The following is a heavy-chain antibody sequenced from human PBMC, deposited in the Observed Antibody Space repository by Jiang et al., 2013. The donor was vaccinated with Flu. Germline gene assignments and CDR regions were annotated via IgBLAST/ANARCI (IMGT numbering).Heavy chain of an antibody. D-gene: IGHD5-24*01. Sequence: GAEVKKPGESLKISCEGSGNSFMNYWIGWVRQTPGEGLEWMGIMHPGYSDTRYSPSFQGQVTLSADKSINIAYLQWNSLQASDTAMYYCALAIDGNFFFDYWGQGTLVTVPS. CDR3: ALAIDGNFFFDY. CDR1: GNSFMNYW. V-gene: IGHV5-51*01. J-gene: IGHJ4*02. CDR2: MHPGYSDT.